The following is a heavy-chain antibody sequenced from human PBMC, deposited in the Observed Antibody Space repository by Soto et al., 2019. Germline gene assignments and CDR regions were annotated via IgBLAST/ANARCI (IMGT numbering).Heavy chain of an antibody. J-gene: IGHJ4*02. V-gene: IGHV1-46*01. CDR3: ARGLGVVVPAAELFDY. Sequence: GASVKVSCKASGYTFTSYYMHWVRQAPGQGLEWMGIINPSGGSTSYAQKFQGRVTMTRDTSTSTVYMELSSLRSEDTALYYCARGLGVVVPAAELFDYWGQGTLVTVSS. CDR1: GYTFTSYY. D-gene: IGHD2-2*01. CDR2: INPSGGST.